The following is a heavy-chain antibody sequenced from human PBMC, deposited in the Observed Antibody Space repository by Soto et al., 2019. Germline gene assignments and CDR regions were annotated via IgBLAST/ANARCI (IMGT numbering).Heavy chain of an antibody. CDR3: ARGGLPKLRFLEWGFEH. J-gene: IGHJ5*02. CDR2: INPSGGST. D-gene: IGHD3-3*01. CDR1: GYTFTSYY. Sequence: ASVKVSCKASGYTFTSYYMHWVRQAPGQGLEWMGIINPSGGSTSYAQKFQGRVTMTRDTSTSTVYMELSSLRSEDTAVYYCARGGLPKLRFLEWGFEHLGQGTLVTVSS. V-gene: IGHV1-46*01.